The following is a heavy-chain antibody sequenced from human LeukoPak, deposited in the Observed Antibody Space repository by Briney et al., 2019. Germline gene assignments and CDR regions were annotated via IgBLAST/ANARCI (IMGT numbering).Heavy chain of an antibody. J-gene: IGHJ4*02. CDR2: VWYDGNNK. CDR1: GFHFSSYG. Sequence: GGSLRLSCAASGFHFSSYGMNWVRQAPGKGLEWVAVVWYDGNNKYYADSVKGRFTIARDNSKNTLYLQMNSLRAEDTAVYYCARDSPPTGYTLDYWGQGTLVTVSS. D-gene: IGHD1-1*01. V-gene: IGHV3-33*01. CDR3: ARDSPPTGYTLDY.